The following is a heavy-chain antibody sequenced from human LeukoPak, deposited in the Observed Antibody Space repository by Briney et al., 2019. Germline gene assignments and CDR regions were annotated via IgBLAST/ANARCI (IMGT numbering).Heavy chain of an antibody. CDR2: ISSSSSTI. J-gene: IGHJ4*02. CDR1: GFTFSSYS. CDR3: ARAIVVIPAAAPFDY. V-gene: IGHV3-48*01. Sequence: PGGSLRLSCAASGFTFSSYSMNWVRQAPGKGLEWVSYISSSSSTIYYADSVKGRFTISRDNAKNSPYLQMNSLRAEDTAVYYCARAIVVIPAAAPFDYWGQGTLVTVSS. D-gene: IGHD2-2*01.